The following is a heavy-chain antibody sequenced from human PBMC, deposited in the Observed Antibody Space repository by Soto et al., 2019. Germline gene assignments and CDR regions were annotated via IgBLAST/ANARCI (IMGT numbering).Heavy chain of an antibody. J-gene: IGHJ5*02. V-gene: IGHV1-46*01. CDR2: INPNGGST. Sequence: ASVKVSCKASGYTFSSYYIHWVRQAPGQGLEWIGIINPNGGSTNYAQNFKGRLTVTRDTSTATVYMDLSALTSDDTAVYCCARSVGDFWSGYRLNWFDPWGQGTLVIVSS. CDR1: GYTFSSYY. CDR3: ARSVGDFWSGYRLNWFDP. D-gene: IGHD3-3*01.